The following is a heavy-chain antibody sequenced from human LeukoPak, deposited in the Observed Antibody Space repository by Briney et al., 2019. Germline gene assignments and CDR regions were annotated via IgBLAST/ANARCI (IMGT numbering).Heavy chain of an antibody. CDR2: TKDDGSQK. Sequence: GGSLRLSCAASGFTLGSYWMAWVRQAPGKELEWVATTKDDGSQKYYVDSVKGRFTISRDNAKNSLYLQMNSLEAEDTAVYYCAKYILYHGAFDIWGQGTMVTVSS. J-gene: IGHJ3*02. D-gene: IGHD2-8*01. V-gene: IGHV3-7*01. CDR3: AKYILYHGAFDI. CDR1: GFTLGSYW.